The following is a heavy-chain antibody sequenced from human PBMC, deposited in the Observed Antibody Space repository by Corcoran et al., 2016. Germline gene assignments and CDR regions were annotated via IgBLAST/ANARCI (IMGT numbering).Heavy chain of an antibody. Sequence: QVQLYQWGAGMLKPSETLSLTCAVYGGSFSGYYWSWIRQPPGKGLEWIGESNHSGSTNYNPSPTSRVTISVDTAKNQFAVKLSSVTAADTAVYYWAGVVDYDSRSFDYWGQGTLVTVSS. CDR3: AGVVDYDSRSFDY. CDR1: GGSFSGYY. D-gene: IGHD3-22*01. J-gene: IGHJ4*02. V-gene: IGHV4-34*01. CDR2: SNHSGST.